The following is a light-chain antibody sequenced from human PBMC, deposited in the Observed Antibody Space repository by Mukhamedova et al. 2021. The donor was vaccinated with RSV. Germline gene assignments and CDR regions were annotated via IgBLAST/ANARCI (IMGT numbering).Light chain of an antibody. CDR2: DVS. Sequence: SDVGGYNYVSWYQQHPGKAPKLMIYDVSKRPSGVSNRFSGSKSGNTASLTISGLQAEDEADYYCSSYTSSSTLFGGGTKLTVL. CDR1: SDVGGYNY. CDR3: SSYTSSSTL. J-gene: IGLJ3*02. V-gene: IGLV2-14*04.